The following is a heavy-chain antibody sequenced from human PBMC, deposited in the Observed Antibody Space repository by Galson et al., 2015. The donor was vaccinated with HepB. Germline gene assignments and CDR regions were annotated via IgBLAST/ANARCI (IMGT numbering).Heavy chain of an antibody. CDR1: GFTFSSYG. CDR2: IWYDGSNK. J-gene: IGHJ3*02. D-gene: IGHD4-11*01. CDR3: ATERGHYTVGLGVFET. V-gene: IGHV3-33*01. Sequence: SLRLSCAASGFTFSSYGMHWVRQAPGKGLEWVAVIWYDGSNKYYADSVKGRFTISRDDSKYTLYLQMNSLRVDDTAVYYCATERGHYTVGLGVFETWGQGTMVTVSS.